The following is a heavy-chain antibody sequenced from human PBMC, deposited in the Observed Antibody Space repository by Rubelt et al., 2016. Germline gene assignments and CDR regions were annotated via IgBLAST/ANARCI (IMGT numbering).Heavy chain of an antibody. CDR1: GGSFSFYY. CDR2: INHSCNN. CDR3: ARGLAAGCHMDV. Sequence: QVQLQQWGAGLLKPSETLSLTCAVSGGSFSFYYWRWIRQPPVKGMAWIGEINHSCNNNSNTSLKSRVTISVDTSKTQFSRKLGSVTAADTAVYYCARGLAAGCHMDVWGKGTTVTVSS. D-gene: IGHD2-8*01. V-gene: IGHV4-34*01. J-gene: IGHJ6*03.